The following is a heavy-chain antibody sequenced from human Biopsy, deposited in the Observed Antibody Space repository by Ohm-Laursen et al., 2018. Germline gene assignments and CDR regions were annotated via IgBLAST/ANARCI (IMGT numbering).Heavy chain of an antibody. Sequence: SETLSLTCSVYGGTYSGYHWSWIRQPPGKGLEWIGEVHHDGRANYNPSLKSRVTISGDMSKKQFSLKLSGVTAADTAVYYCARFIVPSLHCSNGVCPIRWFDPWGQGTLVTVSS. CDR1: GGTYSGYH. D-gene: IGHD2-2*01. J-gene: IGHJ5*02. V-gene: IGHV4-34*01. CDR3: ARFIVPSLHCSNGVCPIRWFDP. CDR2: VHHDGRA.